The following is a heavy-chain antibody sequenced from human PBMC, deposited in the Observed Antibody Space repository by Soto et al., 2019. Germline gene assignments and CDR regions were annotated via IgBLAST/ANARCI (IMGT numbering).Heavy chain of an antibody. D-gene: IGHD6-13*01. CDR2: ISAYGTTT. J-gene: IGHJ4*02. V-gene: IGHV1-18*01. CDR1: GYSFTTYG. Sequence: QVQLVQSGAEVKKPGASVQVSCKASGYSFTTYGFSWVRQAPGQGLEWMGWISAYGTTTDYAQSLQGRVTLTTDTPTSTTYMEQRSLRADDTAVYYCTRDPGIAAPGRGLGDYWGQGTLVTVSS. CDR3: TRDPGIAAPGRGLGDY.